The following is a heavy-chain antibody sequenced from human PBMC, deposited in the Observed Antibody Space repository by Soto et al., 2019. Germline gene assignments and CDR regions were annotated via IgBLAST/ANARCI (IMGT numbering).Heavy chain of an antibody. D-gene: IGHD2-21*02. V-gene: IGHV3-30*18. CDR1: GFTFSSYG. CDR3: AKDTLPRTFYYFDY. Sequence: GGSLRLSCAASGFTFSSYGMHWVRQAPGKGLEWVAVISYDGSNKYYADSVKGRFTISRDNSKNTLYLQMNSLRAEDTAVYYCAKDTLPRTFYYFDYWGQGTLVTVSS. J-gene: IGHJ4*02. CDR2: ISYDGSNK.